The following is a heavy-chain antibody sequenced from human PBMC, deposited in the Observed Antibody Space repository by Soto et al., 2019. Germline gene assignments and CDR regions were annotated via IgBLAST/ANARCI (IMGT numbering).Heavy chain of an antibody. V-gene: IGHV3-21*01. J-gene: IGHJ4*02. CDR1: GFTFSSYS. CDR3: ARDEDQQWLVTFDY. Sequence: EVQLVESGGGLVKPGGSLRLSCAASGFTFSSYSMNWVRQAPGKGLEWVSSISSSSSYIYYADSVKGRFTISRDNAKNSLYLQMNSLRAEDTAVYYCARDEDQQWLVTFDYWGQGTLVTVSS. D-gene: IGHD6-19*01. CDR2: ISSSSSYI.